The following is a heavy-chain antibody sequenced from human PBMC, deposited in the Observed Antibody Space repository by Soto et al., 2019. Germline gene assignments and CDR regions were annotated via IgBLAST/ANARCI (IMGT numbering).Heavy chain of an antibody. Sequence: QVQLVQSGAEVKKPGSSVTVSCKASGDTFSSYAISWVRQAPGQGLEWMGKIIPIFATATYEQKFQGRVTITADTSTSTVYMELSSLRSEDTALYYCARESSSWASHNWFDPWGQGTRVTVSS. D-gene: IGHD6-13*01. V-gene: IGHV1-69*06. CDR3: ARESSSWASHNWFDP. CDR1: GDTFSSYA. J-gene: IGHJ5*02. CDR2: IIPIFATA.